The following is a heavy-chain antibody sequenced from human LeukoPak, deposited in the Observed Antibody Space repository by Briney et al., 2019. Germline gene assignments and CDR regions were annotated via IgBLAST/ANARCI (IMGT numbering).Heavy chain of an antibody. CDR1: GGSISSPSYY. CDR2: IYYSGST. CDR3: ARDWVIQSYGYDYGMEV. V-gene: IGHV4-39*01. J-gene: IGHJ6*02. D-gene: IGHD5-18*01. Sequence: SETLSLTCTVSGGSISSPSYYWGWIRQPPGKGLEWIGSIYYSGSTYYNPSLKSRVTISVGTSKNQFSLKLSSVTAADTAVYYCARDWVIQSYGYDYGMEVWGQGTTVTVSS.